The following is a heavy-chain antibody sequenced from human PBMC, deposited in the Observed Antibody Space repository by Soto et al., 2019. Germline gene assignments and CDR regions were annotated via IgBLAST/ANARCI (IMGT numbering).Heavy chain of an antibody. V-gene: IGHV4-4*02. D-gene: IGHD6-19*01. CDR1: GGSITSDHW. Sequence: QVQLQESGPGLVKPSGTLSLTCVVSGGSITSDHWWTWVRQPPGKGLEWVGEIGHGGNTRYSVSXESRATISVAPXXXCXXLPLTSETAADTAIYYCAKGGDISGPGGGYSWFDPWGQGTLVTVSS. J-gene: IGHJ5*02. CDR3: AKGGDISGPGGGYSWFDP. CDR2: IGHGGNT.